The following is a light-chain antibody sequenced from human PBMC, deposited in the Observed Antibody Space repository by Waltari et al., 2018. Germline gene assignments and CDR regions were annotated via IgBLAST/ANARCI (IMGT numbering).Light chain of an antibody. CDR1: QSIAKY. Sequence: CRALQSIAKYLVWYQQRHGQARSLLMYAASTSGTGIPDRFSGSESGTEFSHTIRRQEPDDFAVYYGQKYERVPATFGQGTKVEI. CDR2: AAS. J-gene: IGKJ1*01. CDR3: QKYERVPAT. V-gene: IGKV3-20*01.